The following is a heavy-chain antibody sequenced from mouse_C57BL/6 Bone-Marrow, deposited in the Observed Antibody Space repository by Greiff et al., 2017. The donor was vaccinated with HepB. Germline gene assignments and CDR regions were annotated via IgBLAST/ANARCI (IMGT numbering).Heavy chain of an antibody. Sequence: VQLQQSGPELVKPGASVKISCKASGYSFTGYYMNWVKQSPEKSLEWIGEINPSTGGTTYNQKFKAKATLTVDKSSSTAYMQLKSLTSEDSAVYYCARGDYYGSGYFDVWGTGTTVTVSS. CDR3: ARGDYYGSGYFDV. D-gene: IGHD1-1*01. J-gene: IGHJ1*03. CDR2: INPSTGGT. V-gene: IGHV1-42*01. CDR1: GYSFTGYY.